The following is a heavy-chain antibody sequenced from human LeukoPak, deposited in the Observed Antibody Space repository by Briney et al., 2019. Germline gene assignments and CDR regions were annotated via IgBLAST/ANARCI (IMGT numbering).Heavy chain of an antibody. Sequence: GAPVKVSCKTSGGTFSTSAITWVRQAPGQGLEWTGRIIPVLNITTYAQRFQGRVTITADTSTSTVYMELSSLRSEETAVYYCARDQGLTAPPPYGLDVWGQGTTVIVSS. V-gene: IGHV1-69*04. D-gene: IGHD5-18*01. CDR1: GGTFSTSA. J-gene: IGHJ6*02. CDR2: IIPVLNIT. CDR3: ARDQGLTAPPPYGLDV.